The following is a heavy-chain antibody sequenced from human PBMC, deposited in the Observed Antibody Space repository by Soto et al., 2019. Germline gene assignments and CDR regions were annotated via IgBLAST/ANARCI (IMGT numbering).Heavy chain of an antibody. J-gene: IGHJ5*02. Sequence: SETLSLTCAVSGGSISSGGYSWSWIRQPPGKGLEWIGYIYHSGSTYYNPSLKSRVTISVDRSKNQFSLKLGSVTAADTAVYYCARRGGGSWVGWFDPWGQGTRVTVSS. CDR2: IYHSGST. CDR3: ARRGGGSWVGWFDP. D-gene: IGHD6-13*01. CDR1: GGSISSGGYS. V-gene: IGHV4-30-2*01.